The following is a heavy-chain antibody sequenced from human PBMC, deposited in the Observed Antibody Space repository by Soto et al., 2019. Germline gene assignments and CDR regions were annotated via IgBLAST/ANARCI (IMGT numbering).Heavy chain of an antibody. CDR2: IHFSGVT. Sequence: QVHLKESGPGVVKPSGTLSLTCTVSGVSIISNNWWRWVRQSPERKLEWIVVIHFSGVTNDNQSLKSQLSISMDQSTNQSSLTLSSATAADTAVYYCARGGFGDTGVDLEAYHTLDVWGEGTAVSVSS. CDR1: GVSIISNNW. V-gene: IGHV4-4*02. D-gene: IGHD3-3*01. J-gene: IGHJ6*04. CDR3: ARGGFGDTGVDLEAYHTLDV.